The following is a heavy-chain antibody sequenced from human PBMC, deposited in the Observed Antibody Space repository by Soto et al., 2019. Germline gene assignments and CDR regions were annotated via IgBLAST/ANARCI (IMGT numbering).Heavy chain of an antibody. Sequence: AASVKVSCKASGYTFTSYGISWVRQAPGQGLEWMGWISAYNGNTNYAQKLQGRVTMTTDTSTSTAYMELRSLRSDDTAVYYCASGSYYDSVEAFDICCQGTMFTVS. D-gene: IGHD3-22*01. CDR3: ASGSYYDSVEAFDI. J-gene: IGHJ3*02. CDR1: GYTFTSYG. V-gene: IGHV1-18*01. CDR2: ISAYNGNT.